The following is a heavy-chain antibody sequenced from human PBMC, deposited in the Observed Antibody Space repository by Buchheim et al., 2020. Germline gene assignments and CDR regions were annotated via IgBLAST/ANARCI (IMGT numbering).Heavy chain of an antibody. CDR3: AKGFSYALYYYGMDV. Sequence: QVQLVESGGGVVQPGRSLRLSCAASGFTFSSYGMHWVRQAPGKGLEWVAVISYDGSNKYYADSVKGRFTISRDNSKNTLSLQMNSLRAEDTAVYYCAKGFSYALYYYGMDVWGQGTT. V-gene: IGHV3-30*18. CDR2: ISYDGSNK. CDR1: GFTFSSYG. J-gene: IGHJ6*02. D-gene: IGHD3-16*01.